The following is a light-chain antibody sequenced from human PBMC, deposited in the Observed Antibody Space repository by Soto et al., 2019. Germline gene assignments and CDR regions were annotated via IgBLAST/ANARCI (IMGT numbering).Light chain of an antibody. Sequence: VVMTQSPSALSFSPVGRCTLSFSASQSVSSGYLSWYQQKPGHSPSLLVYAASTRATDIPARFSGSGSGTDFTLTISRLEPEDFSVYYCQQYGSSPRTFGQGTRLEIK. CDR1: QSVSSGY. CDR2: AAS. J-gene: IGKJ5*01. V-gene: IGKV3-20*01. CDR3: QQYGSSPRT.